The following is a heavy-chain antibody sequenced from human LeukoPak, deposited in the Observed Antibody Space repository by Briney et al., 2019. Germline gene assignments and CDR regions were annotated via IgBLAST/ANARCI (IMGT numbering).Heavy chain of an antibody. CDR2: ISSSSSYI. CDR1: GFTFNSYS. CDR3: ARDLERAPESYPFDY. D-gene: IGHD1-26*01. V-gene: IGHV3-21*01. J-gene: IGHJ4*02. Sequence: PGGSLRLSCAASGFTFNSYSMNWVRQAPGKGLEWVSSISSSSSYIYYADSVKGRFTISRDNAKNSLYLQMNSLRAEDTAVYYCARDLERAPESYPFDYWGQGTLVTVSS.